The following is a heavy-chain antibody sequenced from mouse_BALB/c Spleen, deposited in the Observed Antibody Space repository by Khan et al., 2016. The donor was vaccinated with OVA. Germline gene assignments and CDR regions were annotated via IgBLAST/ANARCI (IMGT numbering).Heavy chain of an antibody. Sequence: EVQLQQSGAELVRPGALVKLSCKASGFNIKDYYIHWVKQRPEQGLEWIGWIDPENGNTIYDPKFQGKATITADTSSNTAYLQLSSLTSEYTAVYYGTSDGYSTSFVYWGQGTLVTVSA. D-gene: IGHD2-3*01. J-gene: IGHJ3*01. V-gene: IGHV14-1*02. CDR2: IDPENGNT. CDR1: GFNIKDYY. CDR3: TSDGYSTSFVY.